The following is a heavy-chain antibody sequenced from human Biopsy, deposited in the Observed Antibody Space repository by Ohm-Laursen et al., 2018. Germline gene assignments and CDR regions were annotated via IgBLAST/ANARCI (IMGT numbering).Heavy chain of an antibody. CDR2: IYPGGGT. J-gene: IGHJ3*02. CDR3: AGIVLGPTNDAFDI. V-gene: IGHV4-4*07. CDR1: GDSIRNYY. D-gene: IGHD1-26*01. Sequence: SETLSLTCTVSGDSIRNYYWSWIRQAAGKGLEWIGRIYPGGGTIYNPSLKSRVTMSVGTSKNHFSLNLNSVTAADTAVYYCAGIVLGPTNDAFDIWGQGTMVTVPS.